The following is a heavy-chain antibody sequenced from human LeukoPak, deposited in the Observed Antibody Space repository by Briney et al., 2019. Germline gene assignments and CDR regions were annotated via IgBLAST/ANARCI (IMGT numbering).Heavy chain of an antibody. Sequence: PGGSLRLSCAASGFTFSNYWMSWVRQAPGKGLEWVANIKQDGSEKCYVDSVKGRFTISRDNAKNSLYLQMNSLRAEDTAVYYCAKVYHSSGDQDLDYWGQGTLVTVSS. V-gene: IGHV3-7*03. J-gene: IGHJ4*02. CDR2: IKQDGSEK. D-gene: IGHD3-22*01. CDR3: AKVYHSSGDQDLDY. CDR1: GFTFSNYW.